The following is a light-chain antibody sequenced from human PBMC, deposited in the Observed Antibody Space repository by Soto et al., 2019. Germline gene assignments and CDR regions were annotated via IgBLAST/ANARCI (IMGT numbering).Light chain of an antibody. CDR1: QSVSSN. CDR2: GAS. V-gene: IGKV3-20*01. CDR3: QQYGSSPTWT. J-gene: IGKJ1*01. Sequence: EIVLTQSPATLSVSPGERATLSCRASQSVSSNLAWFQQKPGRAPRLLIYGASNRATGIPDRFSGSGSGTDFTLTISRLESEDSAVYYCQQYGSSPTWTFGQGTKV.